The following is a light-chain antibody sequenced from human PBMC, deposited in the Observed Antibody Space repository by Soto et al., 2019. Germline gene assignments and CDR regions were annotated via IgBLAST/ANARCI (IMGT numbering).Light chain of an antibody. CDR2: EVS. CDR1: SSDVGGYNY. Sequence: QSASVSGSPGQSITISCTGTSSDVGGYNYVSWYQQHPGKAPKLMIYEVSNRPSGVSNRFSGSKSGNTASLTISGLQAEDEADYYCSSYTSSSTLSFGTGTKLTVL. J-gene: IGLJ1*01. V-gene: IGLV2-14*01. CDR3: SSYTSSSTLS.